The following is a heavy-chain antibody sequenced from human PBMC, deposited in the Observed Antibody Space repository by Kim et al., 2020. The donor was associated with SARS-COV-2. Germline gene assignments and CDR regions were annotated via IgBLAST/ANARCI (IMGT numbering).Heavy chain of an antibody. CDR3: ARDLYSSTHLDY. J-gene: IGHJ4*02. D-gene: IGHD2-2*02. CDR1: GFTFSSYG. CDR2: IWYDGSYK. V-gene: IGHV3-33*01. Sequence: GGSLRLSCAASGFTFSSYGMHWVRQAPGKGLEWVAVIWYDGSYKYYADSVKGRFTISRDNSKNTLYLQMNSLRAEDTAVYYCARDLYSSTHLDYWGQGTLVTVSS.